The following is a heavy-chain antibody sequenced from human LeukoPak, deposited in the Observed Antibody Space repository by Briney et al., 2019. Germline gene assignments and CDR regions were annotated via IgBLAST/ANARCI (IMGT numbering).Heavy chain of an antibody. CDR2: IYYSGST. D-gene: IGHD3-22*01. V-gene: IGHV4-59*08. CDR1: GGAISRYY. J-gene: IGHJ4*02. Sequence: SETLSLTCSVSGGAISRYYWSWIRQPPGKGLEWIGYIYYSGSTNYNPSLKSRVTISVDTSKNQFSLKLSSVTAADTAVYYCARRDDSSGYHKIFDYWGPGTLVTVSS. CDR3: ARRDDSSGYHKIFDY.